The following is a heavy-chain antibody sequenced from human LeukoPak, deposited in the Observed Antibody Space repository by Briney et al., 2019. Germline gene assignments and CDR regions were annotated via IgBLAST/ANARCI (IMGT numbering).Heavy chain of an antibody. CDR1: GFTFSSYG. Sequence: GGSLRLSCAASGFTFSSYGMHWVRQAPGKGLEWVAFIRYDGSKKYYADYVKGRFTISRDNSKNTLYLQMNSLRAEDTAVYYCANLASPRGDYNGYWGQGNLVTVSS. CDR3: ANLASPRGDYNGY. CDR2: IRYDGSKK. D-gene: IGHD2-8*01. V-gene: IGHV3-30*02. J-gene: IGHJ4*02.